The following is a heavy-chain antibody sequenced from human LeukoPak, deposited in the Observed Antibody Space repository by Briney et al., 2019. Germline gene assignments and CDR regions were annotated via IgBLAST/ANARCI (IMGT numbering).Heavy chain of an antibody. J-gene: IGHJ1*01. CDR3: ARADSSGWYEKAEYFQQ. D-gene: IGHD6-19*01. Sequence: PGGSLRLSCAASGFTFSSYGMHWVRQAPGKGLEWVAVISYDGSNKYYADSVKGRFTISRDNSKNTLYLQMNSLRAEDTAVYFCARADSSGWYEKAEYFQQWGQGTLVTVSS. CDR1: GFTFSSYG. CDR2: ISYDGSNK. V-gene: IGHV3-30*03.